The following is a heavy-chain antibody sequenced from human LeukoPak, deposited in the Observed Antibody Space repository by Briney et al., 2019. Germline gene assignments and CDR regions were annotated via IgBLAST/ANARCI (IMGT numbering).Heavy chain of an antibody. CDR3: ARDGGYCSSTSCYYYGMDV. D-gene: IGHD2-2*01. CDR2: ISSSGSTI. V-gene: IGHV3-48*03. J-gene: IGHJ6*04. Sequence: GGSLRLSCAASGLTFSSYEMNWVRQAPGKGLEWVSYISSSGSTIYYADSVKGRFTISRDNAKNSLYLQMNSLRAEDTAVYYCARDGGYCSSTSCYYYGMDVWGKGTTVTVSS. CDR1: GLTFSSYE.